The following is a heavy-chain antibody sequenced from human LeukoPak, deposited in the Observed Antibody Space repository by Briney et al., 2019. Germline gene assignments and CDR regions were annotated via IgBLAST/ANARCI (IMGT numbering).Heavy chain of an antibody. CDR2: ITSNSATI. D-gene: IGHD3-16*01. V-gene: IGHV3-48*02. CDR3: ARSVGGHFDY. Sequence: GGPLRLSCAASGFTFSVYSMNWVRQPPGMGLEWVSYITSNSATIQYADSVKGLFTISRDNAKNSLSLQMNSLRDEDTAVYYCARSVGGHFDYWGQGMLVTVSS. CDR1: GFTFSVYS. J-gene: IGHJ4*02.